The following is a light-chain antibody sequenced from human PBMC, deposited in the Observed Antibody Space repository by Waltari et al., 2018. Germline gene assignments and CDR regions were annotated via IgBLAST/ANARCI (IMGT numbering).Light chain of an antibody. Sequence: QSALTQPRSVTGSPGQSVTIPCTGITHDVDASKEFSWFQQHPGSAPKLLIFDISERPSGVPDRFSGSKSANTASLTISGLQPEDEATYFCCSFRGSYTYVFGPGTSVTV. CDR1: THDVDASKE. CDR2: DIS. J-gene: IGLJ1*01. V-gene: IGLV2-11*01. CDR3: CSFRGSYTYV.